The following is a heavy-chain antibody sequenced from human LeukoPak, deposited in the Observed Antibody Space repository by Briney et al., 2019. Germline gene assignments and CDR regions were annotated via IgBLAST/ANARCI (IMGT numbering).Heavy chain of an antibody. J-gene: IGHJ4*02. Sequence: PGASLRLSCAASGFTFSSYARSWVRQAPGKGLEWVSGISGSGGNTYYADSVKGRFTISRDNSKNTLYLQMNSLRAEDTAVYYCAKLYSSGWNGDENWGQGTLVRVSS. CDR3: AKLYSSGWNGDEN. V-gene: IGHV3-23*01. D-gene: IGHD6-19*01. CDR2: ISGSGGNT. CDR1: GFTFSSYA.